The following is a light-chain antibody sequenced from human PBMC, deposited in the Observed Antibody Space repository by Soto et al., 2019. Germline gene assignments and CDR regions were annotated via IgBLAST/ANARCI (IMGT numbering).Light chain of an antibody. Sequence: IVMTQSXXXLXXSXGXRATLSCRASQNIYSNVAWYQQRPGQAPRLLIYRASTRATGIPTRFSGSRSGAEFTLTINSLQSEDFAVYYCQPYNNWPLTFGGGTKVDIK. CDR3: QPYNNWPLT. CDR1: QNIYSN. J-gene: IGKJ4*01. CDR2: RAS. V-gene: IGKV3-15*01.